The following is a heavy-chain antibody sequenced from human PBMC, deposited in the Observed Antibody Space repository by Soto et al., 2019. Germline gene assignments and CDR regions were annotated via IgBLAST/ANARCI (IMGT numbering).Heavy chain of an antibody. CDR2: IKSKTDGGTT. D-gene: IGHD3-22*01. CDR1: GFTFSNAW. V-gene: IGHV3-15*07. CDR3: TTDQAGTYYYDSSGPPPEYYYYGMDV. Sequence: GGSLRLSCAASGFTFSNAWMNWVRRAPGKGLEWVGRIKSKTDGGTTDYAAPVKGRFTISRDDSKNTLYLQMNSLKTEATAVYYCTTDQAGTYYYDSSGPPPEYYYYGMDVWGQGTTVTVSS. J-gene: IGHJ6*02.